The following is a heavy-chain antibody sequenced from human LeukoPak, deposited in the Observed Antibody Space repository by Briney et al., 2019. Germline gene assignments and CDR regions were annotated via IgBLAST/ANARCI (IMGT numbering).Heavy chain of an antibody. CDR1: GFTVSSNY. J-gene: IGHJ4*02. Sequence: GGSLRLSCAASGFTVSSNYMSWVRQAPGKGLEWVANINLEGSQKYYVDSLKGRFTISRDNANNLLYLQMSSLRAEDTAVYYCARDVDYANPRHDYWGQGTLVTVSS. V-gene: IGHV3-7*01. CDR3: ARDVDYANPRHDY. D-gene: IGHD4/OR15-4a*01. CDR2: INLEGSQK.